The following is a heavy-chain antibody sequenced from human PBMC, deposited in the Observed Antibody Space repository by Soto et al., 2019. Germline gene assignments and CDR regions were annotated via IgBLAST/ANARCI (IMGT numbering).Heavy chain of an antibody. D-gene: IGHD3-10*02. J-gene: IGHJ4*02. CDR3: ASALFGDYHHQADYFDY. V-gene: IGHV1-69*06. Sequence: QVQLVQSGPEVKKPGASVKVSCKASGGSFSTFDRYWVRQAPGQGLEWMVGIIPSFETSDDAQKFQGRDTITADKSTSTAYMVLSSLKSEDTAVYYCASALFGDYHHQADYFDYLGQGTLVTVS. CDR1: GGSFSTFD. CDR2: IIPSFETS.